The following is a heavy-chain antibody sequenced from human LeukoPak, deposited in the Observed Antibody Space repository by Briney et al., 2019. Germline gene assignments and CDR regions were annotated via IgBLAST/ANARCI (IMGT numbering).Heavy chain of an antibody. CDR2: ISGSGGST. CDR3: AKDGYYYGSGSYYRPDY. V-gene: IGHV3-23*01. Sequence: GGSLRLSCAASGFTFSSYAMSWVRQAPGKGLEWVSAISGSGGSTYYADSVKGRFTIARDNSKNTLYLQMNSLRAEDTAVYYCAKDGYYYGSGSYYRPDYWGQGTLVTVSS. D-gene: IGHD3-10*01. J-gene: IGHJ4*02. CDR1: GFTFSSYA.